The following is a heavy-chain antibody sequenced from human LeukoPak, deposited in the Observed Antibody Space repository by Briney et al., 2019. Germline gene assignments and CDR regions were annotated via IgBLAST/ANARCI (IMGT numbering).Heavy chain of an antibody. CDR1: GFMFSGYS. J-gene: IGHJ6*02. CDR2: ISGSGGST. D-gene: IGHD3-22*01. V-gene: IGHV3-23*01. CDR3: ANARQAYYYDSSGNYYYGMDV. Sequence: GGSLRLSCAASGFMFSGYSMDWVRQAPGKGLEWVSAISGSGGSTYYADSVKGRFTISRDNSKNMLYLQMNSLRAEDTAVYYSANARQAYYYDSSGNYYYGMDVWGQGTTVTVSS.